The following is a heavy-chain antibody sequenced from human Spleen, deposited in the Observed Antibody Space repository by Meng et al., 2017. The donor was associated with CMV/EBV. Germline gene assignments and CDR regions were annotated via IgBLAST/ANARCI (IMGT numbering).Heavy chain of an antibody. CDR2: ISQSGST. D-gene: IGHD3-9*01. V-gene: IGHV4-34*01. CDR3: ARGHRAGYYYVVFDS. J-gene: IGHJ4*02. Sequence: SETLSLTCAVYGGSFSGYYWSWIRQVPGKGLQWIGEISQSGSTTYNPALKSRVTISLDTSKNQFSLNLNSVTAADTAVYYCARGHRAGYYYVVFDSWGQGTLVTVSS. CDR1: GGSFSGYY.